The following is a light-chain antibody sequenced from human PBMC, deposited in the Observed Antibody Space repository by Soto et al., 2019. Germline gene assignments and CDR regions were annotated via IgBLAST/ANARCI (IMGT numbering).Light chain of an antibody. J-gene: IGKJ1*01. V-gene: IGKV1-9*01. CDR2: GAS. CDR1: QGISSN. CDR3: QKLNAYPPWP. Sequence: DIQMTQSPSSLSSSVGYRFTITCLASQGISSNLAWDQQKPGRAPKLMIFGASNLQSGVPSRFSGSGSGTDFTLTIRRLKPEDFATYFCQKLNAYPPWPLGQWHKVDLK.